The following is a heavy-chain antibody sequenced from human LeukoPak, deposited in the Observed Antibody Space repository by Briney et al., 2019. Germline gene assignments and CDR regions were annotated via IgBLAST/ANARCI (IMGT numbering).Heavy chain of an antibody. CDR3: ARGRTTMVRGVISKPDY. CDR1: GYTFTGYY. CDR2: INPNSGGT. D-gene: IGHD3-10*01. J-gene: IGHJ4*02. V-gene: IGHV1-2*02. Sequence: ASVKVSCKASGYTFTGYYMHWVRQAPGQGLEWMGWINPNSGGTNCAQKFQGRVTMTRDTSISTAYMELSRLRSDDTAVYYCARGRTTMVRGVISKPDYWGQGTLVTVSS.